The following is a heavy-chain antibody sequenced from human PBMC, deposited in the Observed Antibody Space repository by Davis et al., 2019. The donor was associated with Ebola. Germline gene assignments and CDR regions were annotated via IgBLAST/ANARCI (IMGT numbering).Heavy chain of an antibody. D-gene: IGHD3-22*01. Sequence: SETLSLTCAVYGGSFSGYYWSWIRQPPGKGLEWIGEINHSGSTNYNPSLKSRVTISVDTSKNQFSLKLSSVTAADTAVYYCARHVRYYYDSSGYMATWYFDLWGRGTLVTVSS. CDR2: INHSGST. CDR3: ARHVRYYYDSSGYMATWYFDL. V-gene: IGHV4-34*01. CDR1: GGSFSGYY. J-gene: IGHJ2*01.